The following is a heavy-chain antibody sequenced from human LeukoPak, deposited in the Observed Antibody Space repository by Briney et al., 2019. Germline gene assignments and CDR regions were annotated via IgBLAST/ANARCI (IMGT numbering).Heavy chain of an antibody. CDR1: GYTFTDYY. D-gene: IGHD3-10*01. V-gene: IGHV1-2*06. Sequence: ATVKISCKVSGYTFTDYYMHWVQQAPGQGLEWMGRINPNSGGTNYAQKFQGRVTMTRDTSISTAYMELSRLRSDDTAVYYCARDLSDLLWFGELSGYYYYYMDVWGKGTTVTVSS. CDR2: INPNSGGT. J-gene: IGHJ6*03. CDR3: ARDLSDLLWFGELSGYYYYYMDV.